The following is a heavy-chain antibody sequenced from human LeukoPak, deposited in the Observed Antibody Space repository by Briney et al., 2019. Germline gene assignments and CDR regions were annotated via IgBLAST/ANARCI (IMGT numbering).Heavy chain of an antibody. CDR3: ARGVGGSTSWSDH. CDR1: GFSFSSYG. Sequence: PGGSLRLSCAASGFSFSSYGMHWVRQTPGKGLEWVAVISFDGDNKYYADSVKGRFTISRDNSKNTLYLHMNSLRADDTAVYYCARGVGGSTSWSDHWGLGTLVSVSS. J-gene: IGHJ5*02. D-gene: IGHD3-10*01. CDR2: ISFDGDNK. V-gene: IGHV3-30*03.